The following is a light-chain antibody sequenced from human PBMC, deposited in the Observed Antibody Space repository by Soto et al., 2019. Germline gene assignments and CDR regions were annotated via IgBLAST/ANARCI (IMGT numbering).Light chain of an antibody. CDR3: SSYTSSSTRL. J-gene: IGLJ3*02. Sequence: QSALTQPASVSGSPGQSITISCTGASSDVGAYNYVSWYQQHPGKAPKLMLYDVSYRPSGVSNRFSGSKFDNTASLTISGLQAEDEADYYCSSYTSSSTRLFGGGTKLTVL. CDR1: SSDVGAYNY. CDR2: DVS. V-gene: IGLV2-14*01.